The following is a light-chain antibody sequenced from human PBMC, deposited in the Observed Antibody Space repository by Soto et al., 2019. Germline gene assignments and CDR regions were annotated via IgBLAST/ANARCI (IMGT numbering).Light chain of an antibody. CDR3: QQYLSFVT. CDR1: QSISTY. J-gene: IGKJ4*01. V-gene: IGKV1-5*03. CDR2: QAS. Sequence: DIQTTQSPSTLSAYVGDRVTITCRASQSISTYLAWYQQKPGKAPKLLISQASILQSGVPSSFSGSGSGTEFTLTISSLQPDDFATYYCQQYLSFVTFGGGTKVVI.